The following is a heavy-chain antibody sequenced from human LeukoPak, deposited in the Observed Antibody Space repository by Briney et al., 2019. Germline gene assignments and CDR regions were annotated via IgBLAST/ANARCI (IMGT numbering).Heavy chain of an antibody. CDR3: ARYGSGSYIDY. D-gene: IGHD3-10*01. J-gene: IGHJ4*02. CDR2: IYHSGST. CDR1: GGSISSNNW. Sequence: SETLSLTCAVSGGSISSNNWWSWVRQPPGKGLEWIGEIYHSGSTNYNPSLKSRVTISVDKSKNQFSLELTSVTAADTAEYYCARYGSGSYIDYWGQGTLVTVSS. V-gene: IGHV4-4*02.